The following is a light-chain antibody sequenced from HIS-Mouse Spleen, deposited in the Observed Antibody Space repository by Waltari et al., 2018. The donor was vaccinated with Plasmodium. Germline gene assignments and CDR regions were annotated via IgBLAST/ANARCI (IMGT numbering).Light chain of an antibody. Sequence: QSALTQPRSVSGSPGQSVTIPCTGTSSDVGGSTYVSWYQQHPGKAPKLMIYDVSKRPSGVPDRFSGSKSGNTASLTISGLQAEDEADYYCCSYAGSYTYVFGTGTKVTVL. CDR2: DVS. J-gene: IGLJ1*01. V-gene: IGLV2-11*01. CDR3: CSYAGSYTYV. CDR1: SSDVGGSTY.